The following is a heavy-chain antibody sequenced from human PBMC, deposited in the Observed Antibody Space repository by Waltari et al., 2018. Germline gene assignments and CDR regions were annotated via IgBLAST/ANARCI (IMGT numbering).Heavy chain of an antibody. J-gene: IGHJ4*02. Sequence: EVQLVESGGALVQPGGSLKLSCAASGPILSDYAIHWVRQASGKGPEWVGRIRSRFKGDATAYGESVQGRFTISRDDSKNTVYLEMNSLKTDDTAVYYCIRPFEMGIDWGQGTLVTVSS. CDR1: GPILSDYA. CDR2: IRSRFKGDAT. V-gene: IGHV3-73*01. D-gene: IGHD7-27*01. CDR3: IRPFEMGID.